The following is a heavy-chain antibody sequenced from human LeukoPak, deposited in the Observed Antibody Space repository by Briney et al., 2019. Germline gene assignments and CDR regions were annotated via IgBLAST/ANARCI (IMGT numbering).Heavy chain of an antibody. V-gene: IGHV4-39*01. D-gene: IGHD2-15*01. CDR1: AGSISGFNGY. Sequence: SETLSLTCTVSAGSISGFNGYWAWIRRPPGKGLEWIGSIYYSGTTNYKPSLQSRVTISVDTSKNQFSLKLISVTAADTAVYYCARRKVDEASKYYYMDVWGKGTTVTVSS. J-gene: IGHJ6*03. CDR2: IYYSGTT. CDR3: ARRKVDEASKYYYMDV.